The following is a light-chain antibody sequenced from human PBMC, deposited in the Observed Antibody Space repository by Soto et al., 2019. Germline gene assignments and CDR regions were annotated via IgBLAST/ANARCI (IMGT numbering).Light chain of an antibody. CDR2: GAS. V-gene: IGKV3-20*01. CDR1: QSVSSNY. J-gene: IGKJ2*01. Sequence: EIVLTQSPGTLSLSPGERATLSCRASQSVSSNYIAWYQQNPGQAPRLLIYGASTRATGIPDRFSGSGSGTDFTPTISRLEPEDFAVYFCQQYGRSPPFAFGQGTKVEIK. CDR3: QQYGRSPPFA.